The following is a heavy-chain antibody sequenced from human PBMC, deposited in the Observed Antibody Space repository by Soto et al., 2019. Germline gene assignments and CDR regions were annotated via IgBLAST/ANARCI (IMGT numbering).Heavy chain of an antibody. CDR2: ITDSGDST. Sequence: GSLRLSCAASGFTFSNYAMSWVRQAPGKGLEWVSGITDSGDSTYYADSVKGRFTISRDNSKNTLFLQMNSLRGEDTAVYYCARERFLEWLTYFDYWGQGTLVTVSS. V-gene: IGHV3-23*01. J-gene: IGHJ4*02. CDR3: ARERFLEWLTYFDY. CDR1: GFTFSNYA. D-gene: IGHD3-3*01.